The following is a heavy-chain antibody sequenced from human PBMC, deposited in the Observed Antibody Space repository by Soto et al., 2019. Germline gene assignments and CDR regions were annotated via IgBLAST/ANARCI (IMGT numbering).Heavy chain of an antibody. Sequence: EVQLLESGGDLVQPGGSLRLSCAASGFTFTNYAMTWVRQAPGKGLEWVSTISGGGSITYYADSLKGRFTISRDNSKNILYLQINSLRAEDTAVYYCAKTIRGGYSSSWYYFDYWGQGTLVTVSS. CDR2: ISGGGSIT. D-gene: IGHD6-13*01. V-gene: IGHV3-23*01. CDR1: GFTFTNYA. CDR3: AKTIRGGYSSSWYYFDY. J-gene: IGHJ4*02.